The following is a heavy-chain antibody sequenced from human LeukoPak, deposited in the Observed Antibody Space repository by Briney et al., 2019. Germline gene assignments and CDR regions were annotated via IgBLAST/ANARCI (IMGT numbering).Heavy chain of an antibody. Sequence: GGSLRLSCAASGFTFSSYAMSWVRQAPGKGLEWVSAISGSGGSTYYADSVKGRFTISRDNSKNTLYLQMNSLRAEDTAVYYCXXXXRLAVAGRYHDWGQGTLVTVSS. J-gene: IGHJ4*02. V-gene: IGHV3-23*01. D-gene: IGHD6-19*01. CDR3: XXXXRLAVAGRYHD. CDR2: ISGSGGST. CDR1: GFTFSSYA.